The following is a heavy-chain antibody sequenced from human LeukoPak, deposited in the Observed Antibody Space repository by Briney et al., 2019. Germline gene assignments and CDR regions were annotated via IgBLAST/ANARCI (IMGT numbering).Heavy chain of an antibody. V-gene: IGHV3-11*01. CDR2: ISSSGSTI. CDR3: ARGAEYQLLRNYFDY. J-gene: IGHJ4*02. CDR1: GFTFSDYY. D-gene: IGHD2-2*01. Sequence: GGSLRLSCAASGFTFSDYYMSWIRQAPGKGLEWVSYISSSGSTIYYADSVKGRFTISRDNAKNSLYLQMNSLRAEDTAVYYCARGAEYQLLRNYFDYWGQGTLVTVSS.